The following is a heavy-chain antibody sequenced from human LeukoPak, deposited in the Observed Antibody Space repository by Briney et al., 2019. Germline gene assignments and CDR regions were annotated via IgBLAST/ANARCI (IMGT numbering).Heavy chain of an antibody. Sequence: PGGSLRLSCAASGFTFRSYGMHWVRQAPGKGLEWVAVISYDGSNKYYADSVKGRFTISRDNAKNTLYLQMNSLRAEDTAVYYCARVIAYYYDSSGFDWGQGTLVTVSS. J-gene: IGHJ4*02. D-gene: IGHD3-22*01. CDR1: GFTFRSYG. CDR3: ARVIAYYYDSSGFD. V-gene: IGHV3-30*03. CDR2: ISYDGSNK.